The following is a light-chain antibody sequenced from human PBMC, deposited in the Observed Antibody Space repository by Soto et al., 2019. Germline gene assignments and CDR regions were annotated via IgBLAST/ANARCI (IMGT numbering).Light chain of an antibody. Sequence: QPVLTQSPSASASLGASVKLTCTLSSGHSSYAIAWHQQQPAKGPRYLMKLDSDGSHTKGDAIPDRFSGSSSGAERYLTISSLQSEDEADYYCQTWGTGIHVVFGGGTKLTVL. CDR2: LDSDGSH. V-gene: IGLV4-69*01. CDR3: QTWGTGIHVV. J-gene: IGLJ2*01. CDR1: SGHSSYA.